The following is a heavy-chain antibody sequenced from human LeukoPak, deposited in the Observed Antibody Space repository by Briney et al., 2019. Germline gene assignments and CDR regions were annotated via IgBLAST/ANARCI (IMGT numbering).Heavy chain of an antibody. CDR3: ARPVAGYLDAFDM. Sequence: PSETLSLTCTVSGGSISSSSYYWGWIRQPPGKGLEWIASVFHSGSTYYNPSLKSRVTISVDTSKSQFFLKLSSMTAADTAVYYCARPVAGYLDAFDMWGQGTMVTVSS. CDR1: GGSISSSSYY. CDR2: VFHSGST. J-gene: IGHJ3*02. V-gene: IGHV4-39*01. D-gene: IGHD6-19*01.